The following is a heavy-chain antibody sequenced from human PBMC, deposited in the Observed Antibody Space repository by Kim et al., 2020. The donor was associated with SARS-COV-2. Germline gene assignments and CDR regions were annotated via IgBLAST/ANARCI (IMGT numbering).Heavy chain of an antibody. CDR2: IYHSGNT. D-gene: IGHD3-10*01. CDR1: GGSISRAGYS. V-gene: IGHV4-30-2*01. Sequence: SETLSLTCAVSGGSISRAGYSWNWIRQPPGKGLEWIGYIYHSGNTYYKPSLKSRVTISVDRSKNQFSLKLGSVTAADTAVYYCASSFGAVRGFDSWGQGTLVTVSS. CDR3: ASSFGAVRGFDS. J-gene: IGHJ4*02.